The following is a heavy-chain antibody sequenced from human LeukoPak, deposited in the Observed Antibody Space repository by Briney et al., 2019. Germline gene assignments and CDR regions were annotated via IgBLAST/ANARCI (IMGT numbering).Heavy chain of an antibody. J-gene: IGHJ1*01. V-gene: IGHV3-30*02. D-gene: IGHD3-16*01. Sequence: GGSLRLSCAASGFTFSSYDMHWVRQAPGKGLEWVAFIQYDESTKYYADSLKGRFTISRDNSKNTVSLQLNSLRAEDTAMYYCAKDDDWGRFNHWGQGTLVTVSS. CDR2: IQYDESTK. CDR3: AKDDDWGRFNH. CDR1: GFTFSSYD.